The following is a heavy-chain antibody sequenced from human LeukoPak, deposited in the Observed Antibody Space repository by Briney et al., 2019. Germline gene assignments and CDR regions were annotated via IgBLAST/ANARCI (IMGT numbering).Heavy chain of an antibody. CDR1: GYTFTGYY. CDR2: INPDSGGT. D-gene: IGHD5-12*01. J-gene: IGHJ3*02. V-gene: IGHV1-2*02. Sequence: ASVKVSCKASGYTFTGYYIHWVRQAPGHGLEWMGWINPDSGGTDYAQKFQGRVTMTRDTFISTAHMELSRLRSDDTAVYYCARMSGYDDRALGIWGQGTMVPVSS. CDR3: ARMSGYDDRALGI.